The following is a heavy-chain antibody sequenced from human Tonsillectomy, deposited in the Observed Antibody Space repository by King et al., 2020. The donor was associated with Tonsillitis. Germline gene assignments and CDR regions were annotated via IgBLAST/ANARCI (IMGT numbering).Heavy chain of an antibody. Sequence: VQLVESGGGLVQPGGSLRLSCAASGFTFSSVWMSWVRQAPGKGVEWVAIIKQDGSEKLYVDSVKGRFTISRDNAKNSLYLQMNSLRAEDTAVYYCASGSGWVFDYWGQGTLVTVSS. CDR3: ASGSGWVFDY. J-gene: IGHJ4*02. CDR2: IKQDGSEK. D-gene: IGHD6-25*01. V-gene: IGHV3-7*01. CDR1: GFTFSSVW.